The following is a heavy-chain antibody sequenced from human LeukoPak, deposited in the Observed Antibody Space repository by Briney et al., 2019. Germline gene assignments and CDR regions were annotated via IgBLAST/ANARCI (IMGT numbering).Heavy chain of an antibody. Sequence: PGGSLRLSCAASGFMFNMYGINWVRQAPGKGLEWVSYISGSGRTIYYADSVKGRFTISRDNAKKSLYLQMNSLRAEDTAVYFCARVLGTGTTNDYWGQGTLVTVSS. D-gene: IGHD1-1*01. CDR2: ISGSGRTI. CDR1: GFMFNMYG. J-gene: IGHJ4*02. CDR3: ARVLGTGTTNDY. V-gene: IGHV3-48*03.